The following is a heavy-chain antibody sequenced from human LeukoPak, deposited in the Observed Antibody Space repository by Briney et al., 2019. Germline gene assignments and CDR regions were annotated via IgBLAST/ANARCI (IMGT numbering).Heavy chain of an antibody. D-gene: IGHD3-22*01. J-gene: IGHJ3*02. Sequence: SGGSLRLSCAASGFTFSSYWMSWVRQAPGKGLEWVANIKQDGSEKYYVDSVKGRFTISRDNAKNSLYLQMNSLRAEDTAVYYCARVYTMIVVYDAFDIWGQGTMVTVSS. CDR1: GFTFSSYW. CDR3: ARVYTMIVVYDAFDI. V-gene: IGHV3-7*01. CDR2: IKQDGSEK.